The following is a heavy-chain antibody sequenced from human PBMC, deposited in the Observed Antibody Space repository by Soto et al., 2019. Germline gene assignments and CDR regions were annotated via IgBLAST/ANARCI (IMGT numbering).Heavy chain of an antibody. V-gene: IGHV1-69*12. CDR1: GGTFSSYA. J-gene: IGHJ6*02. CDR3: ARHPRQNYYYGMDV. Sequence: QVQLVQSGAEVKKPGSSVKVSCKASGGTFSSYAISWVRQAPGQGLEWMGGIIPIFGTANYAQKFQGRVTITADESTGTADMELSRLRSADTAVYYCARHPRQNYYYGMDVWGPGATVTVSS. CDR2: IIPIFGTA.